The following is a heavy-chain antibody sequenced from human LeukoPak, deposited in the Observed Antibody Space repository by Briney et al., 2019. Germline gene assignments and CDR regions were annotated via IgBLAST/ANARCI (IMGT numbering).Heavy chain of an antibody. D-gene: IGHD6-13*01. J-gene: IGHJ4*02. CDR3: ASTGYSSSWYLFDY. CDR2: IYHSGST. CDR1: GYSISSGYY. V-gene: IGHV4-38-2*02. Sequence: NPSETLSLTCTVSGYSISSGYYWGWIRQPPGKGLEWIGSIYHSGSTYYNPSLKSRVTISVDTSKNQFSLKLSSVTAADTAVYYCASTGYSSSWYLFDYWGQGTLVTVSS.